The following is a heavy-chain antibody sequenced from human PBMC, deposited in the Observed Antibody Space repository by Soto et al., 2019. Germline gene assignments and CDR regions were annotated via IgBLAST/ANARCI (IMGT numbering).Heavy chain of an antibody. V-gene: IGHV1-18*01. CDR3: ARDLAVGLVDY. CDR1: GYTFTSYG. D-gene: IGHD6-19*01. J-gene: IGHJ4*02. Sequence: QVQLVQSGAEVKKPGASVKVSCKASGYTFTSYGISWVRQAPGQGLEWMGWISAYNGNTKYAQKLQGRVTMTIDTSASTAYMEVRSLRSDDTAVYYCARDLAVGLVDYWGQGTLVTVSS. CDR2: ISAYNGNT.